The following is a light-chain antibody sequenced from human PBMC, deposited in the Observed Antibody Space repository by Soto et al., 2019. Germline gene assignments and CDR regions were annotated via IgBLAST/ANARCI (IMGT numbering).Light chain of an antibody. J-gene: IGLJ1*01. CDR1: SSDVGSYNL. CDR3: CSYAGSSAPYV. Sequence: QAVLTQPASVSGSPGQSITISCTGTSSDVGSYNLVSWYQQYPGKAPKLIIYEGSKRPSGVSNRFSGSKSGNTASLTISGLQAEDAADYYCCSYAGSSAPYVFGTGTKLTVL. V-gene: IGLV2-23*01. CDR2: EGS.